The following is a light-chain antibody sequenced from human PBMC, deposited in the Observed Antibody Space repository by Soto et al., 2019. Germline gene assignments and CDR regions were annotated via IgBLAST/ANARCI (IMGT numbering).Light chain of an antibody. CDR3: SSHAGINNVV. CDR2: EVT. V-gene: IGLV2-8*01. Sequence: QSVLTQPASVSGSPGQSIAISCTGTSSDVGIYNYVSWYQQHPGKVPKLMIYEVTKRPSGVPDRFSGSKSGNTASLTVSGLLAEDEADYYCSSHAGINNVVFGGGTKLTVL. J-gene: IGLJ3*02. CDR1: SSDVGIYNY.